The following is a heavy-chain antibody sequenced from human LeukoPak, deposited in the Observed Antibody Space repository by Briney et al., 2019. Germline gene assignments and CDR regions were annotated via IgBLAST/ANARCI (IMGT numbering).Heavy chain of an antibody. CDR3: ARDLFYDSSGYYAFDS. D-gene: IGHD3-22*01. CDR2: TNSDGSST. J-gene: IGHJ4*02. CDR1: GSTFSTYW. V-gene: IGHV3-74*01. Sequence: GGSLRLSCAASGSTFSTYWMHWVRQAPGKGLVWVSRTNSDGSSTVYADSVKGRFTISRDNAKNTLYLQMNSLRAEDTAVYYCARDLFYDSSGYYAFDSWGQGTLVTVSS.